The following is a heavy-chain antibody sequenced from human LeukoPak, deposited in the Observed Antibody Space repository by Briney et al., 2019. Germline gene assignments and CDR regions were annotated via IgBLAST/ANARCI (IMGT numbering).Heavy chain of an antibody. CDR3: ARDPIVDTDNREGWFDP. Sequence: SVKVSCKASGFTFTSSAMQWVRQARGQRLEWIGWIFVGSGNTNYAQKFQERVTITRDMSTSTAYMELSSLRSEDTAVYYCARDPIVDTDNREGWFDPWGQGTPVTVSS. V-gene: IGHV1-58*02. CDR2: IFVGSGNT. J-gene: IGHJ5*02. CDR1: GFTFTSSA. D-gene: IGHD2-15*01.